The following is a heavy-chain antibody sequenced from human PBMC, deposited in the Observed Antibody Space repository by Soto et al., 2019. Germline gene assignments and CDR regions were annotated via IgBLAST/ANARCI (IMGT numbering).Heavy chain of an antibody. D-gene: IGHD4-17*01. CDR1: GFTFSSYS. CDR3: ASHRRGDYGVTGY. J-gene: IGHJ4*02. V-gene: IGHV3-48*01. CDR2: ISSSSSTI. Sequence: EVLLVESGGGLVQPGGSLRLSCAASGFTFSSYSMNWVRQAPGKGLEWVSYISSSSSTIYYADSVKGRFTISRDNAKNSLYLQMNSLRAEDTAVYYCASHRRGDYGVTGYWGQGTLVTVSS.